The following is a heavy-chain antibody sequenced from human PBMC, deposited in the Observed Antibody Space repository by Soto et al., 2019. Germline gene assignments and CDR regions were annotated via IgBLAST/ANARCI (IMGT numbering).Heavy chain of an antibody. D-gene: IGHD6-19*01. CDR2: TYYRSNWRH. CDR3: ARGVAGSGFDL. J-gene: IGHJ4*02. CDR1: GDSVSSNTAA. Sequence: PSQTLSLPCAISGDSVSSNTAAWNWIRSSPSRGLEWLGRTYYRSNWRHDYAVSVKSRITVNPDTSKNHFSLQLNSVTPDDTALYYCARGVAGSGFDLWGQGTLVTVSS. V-gene: IGHV6-1*01.